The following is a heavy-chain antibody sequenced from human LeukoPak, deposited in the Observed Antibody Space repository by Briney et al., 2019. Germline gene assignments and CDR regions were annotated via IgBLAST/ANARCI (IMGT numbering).Heavy chain of an antibody. CDR1: GFTFSSYA. V-gene: IGHV3-23*01. J-gene: IGHJ4*02. CDR3: AKAMSPADSSSWLRAFDY. Sequence: GGSLRLSCAASGFTFSSYAMSWVRQAPGKGLESVSAISGSGGSTYYADSVKGRFTISRDNSKNTLYLQMNSLRAEDTALYYCAKAMSPADSSSWLRAFDYWGQGTLVTVSS. CDR2: ISGSGGST. D-gene: IGHD6-13*01.